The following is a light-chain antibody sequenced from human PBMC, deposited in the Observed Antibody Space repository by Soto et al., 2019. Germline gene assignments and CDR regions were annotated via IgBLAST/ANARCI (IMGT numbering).Light chain of an antibody. CDR1: QTIRTF. Sequence: DIEMTQSPSSLSASVGDRVIITCRASQTIRTFLNWYQQKPGKAPKLLIFGASSLQSGVPLRFSGSGSGAEFSLIITSFQPEDVATYYCQQSDSNPRTFDQGTKVEIK. V-gene: IGKV1-39*01. J-gene: IGKJ1*01. CDR2: GAS. CDR3: QQSDSNPRT.